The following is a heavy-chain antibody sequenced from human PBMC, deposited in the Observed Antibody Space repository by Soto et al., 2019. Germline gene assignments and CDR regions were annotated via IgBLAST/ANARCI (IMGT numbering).Heavy chain of an antibody. D-gene: IGHD1-26*01. V-gene: IGHV3-9*01. CDR2: ISWNGASL. J-gene: IGHJ5*02. CDR1: VFTFDDYA. CDR3: AKDVGSTMRGGHFPP. Sequence: GGSLRLSCAVSVFTFDDYAMHWGRQAPGKGLEWVSGISWNGASLGYGASVRGRFTVSRDNAKNSLYLQMNSLRSEDTAFYYCAKDVGSTMRGGHFPPWGQGTLVTVSS.